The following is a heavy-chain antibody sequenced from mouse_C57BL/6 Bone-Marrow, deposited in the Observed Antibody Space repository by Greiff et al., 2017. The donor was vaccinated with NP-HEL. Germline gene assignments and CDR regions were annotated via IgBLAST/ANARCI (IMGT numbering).Heavy chain of an antibody. CDR2: INPNNGGT. CDR1: GYTFTDYN. J-gene: IGHJ4*01. Sequence: EVKLQESGPELVKPGASVKIPCKASGYTFTDYNMDWVKQSHGKSLEWIGDINPNNGGTIYNQKFKGKATLTVDKSSSTAYMELRSLTSEDTAVYYCARNRWLLRGDAMDYWGQGTSVTVSS. V-gene: IGHV1-18*01. CDR3: ARNRWLLRGDAMDY. D-gene: IGHD2-3*01.